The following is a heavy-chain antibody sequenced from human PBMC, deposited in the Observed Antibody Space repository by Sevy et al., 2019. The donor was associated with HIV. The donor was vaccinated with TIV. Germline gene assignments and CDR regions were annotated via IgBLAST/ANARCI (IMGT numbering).Heavy chain of an antibody. CDR1: GYTFTSYD. D-gene: IGHD3-3*01. CDR3: ASTYDFWSGPSRPLGT. CDR2: INTNSGGT. V-gene: IGHV1-2*02. J-gene: IGHJ5*02. Sequence: ASVKVSCKASGYTFTSYDINWVRQATGQGLEWMGWINTNSGGTNYAQKFQGRVTMTRDTSISTAYMELSRLRSDDTAVYYCASTYDFWSGPSRPLGTWGQGTLVTVSS.